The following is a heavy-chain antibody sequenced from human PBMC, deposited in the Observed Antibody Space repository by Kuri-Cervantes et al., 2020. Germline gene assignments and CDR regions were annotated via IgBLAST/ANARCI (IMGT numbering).Heavy chain of an antibody. D-gene: IGHD3-10*01. J-gene: IGHJ6*02. CDR1: GFTFNGYS. CDR3: ARSRDVSYYGMDV. Sequence: GESLKISCAASGFTFNGYSMNWVRQAPGKGLEWVSRINTDGTTTNYADSVKGRFTISRDSAKNTVYLQMNGLRGEDTAVYYCARSRDVSYYGMDVWGQGTTVTVSS. V-gene: IGHV3-74*01. CDR2: INTDGTTT.